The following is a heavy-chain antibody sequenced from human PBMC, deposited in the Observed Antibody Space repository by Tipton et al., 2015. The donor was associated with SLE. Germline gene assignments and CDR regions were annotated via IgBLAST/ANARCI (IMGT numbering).Heavy chain of an antibody. J-gene: IGHJ6*03. D-gene: IGHD1-26*01. V-gene: IGHV4-39*07. CDR3: ARAPASGSYYRYYYYYMDV. CDR1: GGSISSSSYY. CDR2: IYYSGST. Sequence: TLSLTCTVSGGSISSSSYYWGWIRQPPGKGLEWIGSIYYSGSTYYNPSLKSRVTISVDTSKNQLSLKLSSVTAADTAVYYCARAPASGSYYRYYYYYMDVWGKGTTVTVSS.